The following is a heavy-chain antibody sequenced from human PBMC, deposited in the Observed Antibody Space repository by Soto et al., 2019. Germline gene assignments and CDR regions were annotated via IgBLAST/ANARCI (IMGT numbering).Heavy chain of an antibody. Sequence: QVQLVQSGAEVKKPGSSVKVSCKASGGTFSSYAISWVRQAPGQGLEWMGGIIPIFGTANYAQKFQGRVTITADESTSTAYMELSSLRSEDTAVYYCARDWGYGSGSYENWVDPGGQGTLVTVSS. CDR3: ARDWGYGSGSYENWVDP. J-gene: IGHJ5*02. CDR2: IIPIFGTA. CDR1: GGTFSSYA. D-gene: IGHD3-10*01. V-gene: IGHV1-69*01.